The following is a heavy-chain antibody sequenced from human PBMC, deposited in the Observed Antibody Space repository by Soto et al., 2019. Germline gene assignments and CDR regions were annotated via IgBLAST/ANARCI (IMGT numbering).Heavy chain of an antibody. CDR1: GYTFTSYA. Sequence: GASVKVSCKASGYTFTSYAMHWVRQAPGQRLEWMGWINAGNGNTKYSQKFQGRVTITRDTSASTAYMELSSLRSEDTAVYYCARDHTVTEELYMDVWGKGTTVTVSS. D-gene: IGHD4-17*01. CDR3: ARDHTVTEELYMDV. CDR2: INAGNGNT. V-gene: IGHV1-3*01. J-gene: IGHJ6*03.